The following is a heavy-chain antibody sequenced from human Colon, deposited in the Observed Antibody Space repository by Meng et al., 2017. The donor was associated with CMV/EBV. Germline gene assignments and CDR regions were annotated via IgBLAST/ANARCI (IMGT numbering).Heavy chain of an antibody. CDR3: AGGTYQAWEVLYF. J-gene: IGHJ4*02. Sequence: QVKLHPGGDGLLKPSETLSLTCVVSGGSFSNDYWSWIRQSPGKGLEWIGDIHQSGITNHNPSLKSRVTISIDTSKNQFSLKLSSVTAADTALYYCAGGTYQAWEVLYFWGQGTLVTVSS. V-gene: IGHV4-34*01. CDR1: GGSFSNDY. D-gene: IGHD3-10*01. CDR2: IHQSGIT.